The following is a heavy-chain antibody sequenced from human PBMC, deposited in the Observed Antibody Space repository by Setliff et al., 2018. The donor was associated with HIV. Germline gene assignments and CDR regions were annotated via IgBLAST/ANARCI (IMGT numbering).Heavy chain of an antibody. CDR1: GFSFSSYS. V-gene: IGHV3-48*01. J-gene: IGHJ6*04. Sequence: PGGSLRLSCAASGFSFSSYSMNWVHQAPGKGLEWVSHISKSSSTIYYADSVKGRFTISRDNAKNSLYLQMNSLRAEDTAVYYCARDPYCSGGSCYNEKDVWGKGTTVTVSS. CDR2: ISKSSSTI. CDR3: ARDPYCSGGSCYNEKDV. D-gene: IGHD2-15*01.